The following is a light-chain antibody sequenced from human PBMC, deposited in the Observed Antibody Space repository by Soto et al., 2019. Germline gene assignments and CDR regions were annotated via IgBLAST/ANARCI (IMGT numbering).Light chain of an antibody. CDR1: QSVANN. J-gene: IGKJ1*01. CDR2: GAS. V-gene: IGKV3-15*01. Sequence: DIVMTQSPATLSVSPGERATLSCRASQSVANNVAWYQQKPGQPPRLLIYGASTMAAGVPARFSGSGYGRQFSLTISSLQSEDFAIYHCQQHNNWPPWTLGQGTKVEV. CDR3: QQHNNWPPWT.